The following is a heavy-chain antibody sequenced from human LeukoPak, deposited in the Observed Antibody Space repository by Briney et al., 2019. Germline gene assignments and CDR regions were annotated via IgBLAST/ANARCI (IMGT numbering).Heavy chain of an antibody. Sequence: SETLSLTCAVSGGSITSYYGRWIRQPPGKSLEWIGYVYYSGSTNYNPSLKSRLSISVDTSKNQFSLKLSSVTAADTAVYYCARGQDYFDSEYYFDYWGQGTLVTVSS. CDR1: GGSITSYY. V-gene: IGHV4-59*01. J-gene: IGHJ4*02. CDR2: VYYSGST. CDR3: ARGQDYFDSEYYFDY. D-gene: IGHD3-22*01.